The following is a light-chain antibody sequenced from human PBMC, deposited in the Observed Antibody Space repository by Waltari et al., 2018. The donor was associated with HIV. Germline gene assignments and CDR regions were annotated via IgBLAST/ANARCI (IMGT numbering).Light chain of an antibody. CDR3: QQYNNWPLA. Sequence: EIMMTQSPATLSVSPGARATLSCRASQSVSTNLAWYQQKPGQAPRLLIYGAYTRATGIPARFSGSGSGTDFTLTISSLQSEDSVTYYCQQYNNWPLAFGGGTKVEIK. CDR1: QSVSTN. V-gene: IGKV3-15*01. CDR2: GAY. J-gene: IGKJ4*01.